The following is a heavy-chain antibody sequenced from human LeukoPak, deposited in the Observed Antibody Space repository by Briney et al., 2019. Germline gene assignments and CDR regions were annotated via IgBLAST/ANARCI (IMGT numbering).Heavy chain of an antibody. CDR3: ARSAHYYDSSGYRDAFDI. CDR2: LSGSGGST. D-gene: IGHD3-22*01. CDR1: GFTFSFYT. J-gene: IGHJ3*02. Sequence: GGSLRLSCAASGFTFSFYTMSWVRQAPGKGLEWVSGLSGSGGSTYYSDSVKGRFTISRDNAKNSLYLQMNSLRAEDTALYYCARSAHYYDSSGYRDAFDIWGQGTMVTVSS. V-gene: IGHV3-23*01.